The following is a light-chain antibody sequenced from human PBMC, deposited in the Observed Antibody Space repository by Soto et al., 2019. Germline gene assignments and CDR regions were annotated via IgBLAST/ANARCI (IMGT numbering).Light chain of an antibody. CDR1: QSVFSS. CDR2: GSA. Sequence: EIVMTQSPATQSESPGERAKLSCRASQSVFSSLAWYQQRPGQAPRLLIYGSATRATGIPARFSGSGSGTEFTLTISSLQSEDSAVYYCQQYNNWPPITFGQGTRLEIK. V-gene: IGKV3-15*01. J-gene: IGKJ5*01. CDR3: QQYNNWPPIT.